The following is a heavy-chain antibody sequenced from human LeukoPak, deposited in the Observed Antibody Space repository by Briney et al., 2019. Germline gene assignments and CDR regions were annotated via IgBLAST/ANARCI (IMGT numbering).Heavy chain of an antibody. Sequence: ASVKVSCKASGYTFTSYYMHWVRQAPGQGLEWMGIINPSGGSTSYAQKFQGRVTMTRDTSISTAYMELSRLRSDDTAVYYCARGGWEWFGELTYWGQGTLVTVSS. CDR2: INPSGGST. D-gene: IGHD3-10*01. CDR3: ARGGWEWFGELTY. V-gene: IGHV1-46*01. CDR1: GYTFTSYY. J-gene: IGHJ4*02.